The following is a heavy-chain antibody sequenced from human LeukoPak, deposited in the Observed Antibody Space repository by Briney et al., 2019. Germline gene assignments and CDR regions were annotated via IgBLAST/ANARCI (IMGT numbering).Heavy chain of an antibody. CDR1: GGSISSGGYY. CDR2: IYYSGST. Sequence: SQTLSLTCTVSGGSISSGGYYWSWIRQHPGKGLEWIGYIYYSGSTYYNPSLKSRVTISVDTSKNQFSLKLSSVTAADTAVYYCAGVTDGYGLSSFDYWGQGTLVTVSS. V-gene: IGHV4-31*03. J-gene: IGHJ4*02. CDR3: AGVTDGYGLSSFDY. D-gene: IGHD5-24*01.